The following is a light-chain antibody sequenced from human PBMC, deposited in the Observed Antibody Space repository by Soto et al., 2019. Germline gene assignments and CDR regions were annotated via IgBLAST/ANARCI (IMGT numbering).Light chain of an antibody. V-gene: IGKV2-28*01. CDR2: LGS. CDR1: QSLLHSNGYNY. J-gene: IGKJ4*01. CDR3: MQALHLLT. Sequence: DIVMTQSPLSLPVTPGEPASISCRSSQSLLHSNGYNYLDWYLQKPGQSPQLLIYLGSNRASGVPDRFSGSGSGTDLTLKISRVEAEDVWVYYCMQALHLLTFGGGTKVEIK.